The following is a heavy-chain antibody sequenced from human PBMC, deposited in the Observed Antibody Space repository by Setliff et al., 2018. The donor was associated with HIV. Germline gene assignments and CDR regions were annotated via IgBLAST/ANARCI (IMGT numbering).Heavy chain of an antibody. V-gene: IGHV1-18*01. CDR3: ARDIGSVWHNWFDP. CDR2: ISVYNGNA. J-gene: IGHJ5*02. CDR1: GYTFTSYG. D-gene: IGHD6-19*01. Sequence: GASVKVSCKASGYTFTSYGLSWVRQAPGQGLEWMGWISVYNGNAKYSQKFQDRVTFTRDTSASTAYMELNSLRFEDTAVYYCARDIGSVWHNWFDPWGQGTLVTVSS.